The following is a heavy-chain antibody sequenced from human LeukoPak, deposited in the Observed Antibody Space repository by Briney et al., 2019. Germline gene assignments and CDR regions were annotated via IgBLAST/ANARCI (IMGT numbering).Heavy chain of an antibody. V-gene: IGHV7-4-1*02. Sequence: ASVKVSCKASGYTFTSYAMNWVRQAPGQGLEWMGWINTNTGNPTYAQGFTGRFVFSLDTSVSTAYLQISSLKAEDTAVYYCAREAPIWGSYRHLYYFDYWGQGTLVTVSS. CDR3: AREAPIWGSYRHLYYFDY. CDR1: GYTFTSYA. J-gene: IGHJ4*02. CDR2: INTNTGNP. D-gene: IGHD3-16*02.